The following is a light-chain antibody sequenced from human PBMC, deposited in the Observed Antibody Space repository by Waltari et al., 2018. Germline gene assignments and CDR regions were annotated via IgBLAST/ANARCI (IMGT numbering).Light chain of an antibody. V-gene: IGLV2-11*01. Sequence: QSALTQPRSVSGSPGQSVTISCTGTSSDIGDYNYVSWYQHYPDKAPKLIIYNINKRPPGVPDRISGSKSGNAASLTISGLQAEDEADYYCCSYVGSNIYWVFGGGTKLTVL. J-gene: IGLJ3*02. CDR2: NIN. CDR1: SSDIGDYNY. CDR3: CSYVGSNIYWV.